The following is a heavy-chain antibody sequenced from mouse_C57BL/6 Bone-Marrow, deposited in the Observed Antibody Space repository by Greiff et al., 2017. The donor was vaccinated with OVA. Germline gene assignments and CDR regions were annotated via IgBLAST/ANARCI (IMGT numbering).Heavy chain of an antibody. V-gene: IGHV1-15*01. CDR2: IDPETGGS. J-gene: IGHJ4*01. CDR3: TRGYSNYYAMDY. D-gene: IGHD2-5*01. Sequence: QVQLQQPGAELVRPGASVTLSCKASGYTFTDYELHWVKQTPVHGLEWIGAIDPETGGSAYNQKFKGKAILTADKSSSTAYMERRSLTSEDSADYYCTRGYSNYYAMDYWGQGTSVTVSS. CDR1: GYTFTDYE.